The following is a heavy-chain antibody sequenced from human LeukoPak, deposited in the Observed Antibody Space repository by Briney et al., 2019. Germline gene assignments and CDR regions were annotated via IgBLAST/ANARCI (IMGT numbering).Heavy chain of an antibody. J-gene: IGHJ4*02. D-gene: IGHD6-19*01. CDR2: ISYDGSNK. CDR3: ASTLGSGWYFDY. Sequence: PGESLRLSCATSGFTFSRYAMTWVRQAPGRGLEWVAVISYDGSNKYYADSVKGRFTISRDNSKNTLYLQMNSLRAEDTAVYYCASTLGSGWYFDYWGQGTLVTVSS. V-gene: IGHV3-30-3*01. CDR1: GFTFSRYA.